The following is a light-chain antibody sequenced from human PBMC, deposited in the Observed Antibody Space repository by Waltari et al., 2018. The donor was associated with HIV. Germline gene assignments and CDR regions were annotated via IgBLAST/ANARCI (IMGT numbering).Light chain of an antibody. CDR2: EVS. J-gene: IGLJ2*01. CDR3: SSYAGSNNPVI. V-gene: IGLV2-8*01. CDR1: SSDVGGYNY. Sequence: QSALTQPPSASGSPGQSVTISCTGTSSDVGGYNYVSWYQQHPGKAPKFMIYEVSKRHSGVPDRFSGSKSGNTASLTVSGLQAEDEADYYCSSYAGSNNPVIFGGGTKLTVL.